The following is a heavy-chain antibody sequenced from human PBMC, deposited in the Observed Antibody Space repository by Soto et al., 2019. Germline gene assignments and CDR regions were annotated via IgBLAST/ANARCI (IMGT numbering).Heavy chain of an antibody. J-gene: IGHJ3*02. CDR3: AIENGQCHDACKRGAFDI. V-gene: IGHV3-21*01. CDR2: IANGDNHI. D-gene: IGHD2-2*01. CDR1: GFTCSAYS. Sequence: EVQVVESGGGLVKPGGSLRLSCAASGFTCSAYSFLWVRQAPGKGLEWLSCIANGDNHIFSSDSVKGRFTISRDNAKNSVDLQLNSPRAYDSAVYSCAIENGQCHDACKRGAFDIWGQGTMVTVTS.